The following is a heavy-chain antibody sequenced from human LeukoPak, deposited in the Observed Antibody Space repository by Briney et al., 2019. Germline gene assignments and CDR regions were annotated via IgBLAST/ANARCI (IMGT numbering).Heavy chain of an antibody. Sequence: SETLSLTCAVYGGSFSGYYWSWIRQPPGKGLEWIGEISHSGSTNYNPSLKSRVTISVDTSKNQFSLKLSSVTAADTAVYYCARRTYYYDSTGYSDAFDIWGQGTMVTVSS. J-gene: IGHJ3*02. V-gene: IGHV4-34*01. CDR1: GGSFSGYY. D-gene: IGHD3-22*01. CDR3: ARRTYYYDSTGYSDAFDI. CDR2: ISHSGST.